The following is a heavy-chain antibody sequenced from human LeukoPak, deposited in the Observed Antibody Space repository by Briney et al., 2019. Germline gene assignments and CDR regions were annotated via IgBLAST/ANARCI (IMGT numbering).Heavy chain of an antibody. J-gene: IGHJ6*03. V-gene: IGHV5-51*03. CDR2: IYPGDSDT. CDR3: ARSRRYGDSYYYYYMDV. Sequence: GESLTLSCTGSGYSFTSYWIGWVRQMPGKGLEWMGIIYPGDSDTRYSPSFQSQVTISADKSISTAYLQWSSLKASDTAMYYCARSRRYGDSYYYYYMDVWGKGTTVTVSS. D-gene: IGHD4-17*01. CDR1: GYSFTSYW.